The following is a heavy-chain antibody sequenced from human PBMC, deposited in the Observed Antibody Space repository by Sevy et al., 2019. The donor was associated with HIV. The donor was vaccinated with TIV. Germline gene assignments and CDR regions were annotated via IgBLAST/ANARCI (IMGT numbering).Heavy chain of an antibody. D-gene: IGHD3-3*01. CDR1: GFTFSSYA. CDR3: AKAILRFLERLLFFDY. V-gene: IGHV3-23*01. Sequence: GGSLRLSCAASGFTFSSYAMSWVRQAPGKGLEWVSAISGSGGSTYYADSVKGRFTISRDNSKNTLYLQMNSLRAEDTSVYYCAKAILRFLERLLFFDYWGQGTLVTVSS. J-gene: IGHJ4*02. CDR2: ISGSGGST.